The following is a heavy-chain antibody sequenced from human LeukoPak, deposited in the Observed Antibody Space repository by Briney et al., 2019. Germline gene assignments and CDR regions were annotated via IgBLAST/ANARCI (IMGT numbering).Heavy chain of an antibody. V-gene: IGHV3-74*01. CDR3: ARDVPLRYYYGMDV. Sequence: QPGGSLRLSCTASGFTFSSYWMHWVRQAPGKGLVWVTHINSDGSSTSYADSVKGRFTISRDNAKNTLYLQMNSLRAEDTAVYYCARDVPLRYYYGMDVGGKRTTVTVST. CDR1: GFTFSSYW. J-gene: IGHJ6*04. CDR2: INSDGSST. D-gene: IGHD2-2*01.